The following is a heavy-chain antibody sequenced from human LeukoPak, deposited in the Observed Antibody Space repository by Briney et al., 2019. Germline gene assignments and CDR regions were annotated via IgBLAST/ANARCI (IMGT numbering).Heavy chain of an antibody. CDR3: ARVCVTLDSGGYNWFDP. CDR2: ISPYNDNT. V-gene: IGHV1-18*01. Sequence: ASVKVSCKASGYSFTTYGLSWVRQAPGQGPEWMGWISPYNDNTNYAQNLQGRVTMTTDTSTSTVYMELRSLTSDDTAVYYCARVCVTLDSGGYNWFDPWGQGTQVTVSS. CDR1: GYSFTTYG. J-gene: IGHJ5*02. D-gene: IGHD3-10*01.